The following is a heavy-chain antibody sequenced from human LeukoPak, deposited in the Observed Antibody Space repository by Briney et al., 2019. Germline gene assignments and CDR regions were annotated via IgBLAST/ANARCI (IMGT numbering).Heavy chain of an antibody. CDR1: GGSFSGYY. CDR3: ARPLWSGYLSGAFDI. J-gene: IGHJ3*02. V-gene: IGHV4-34*01. CDR2: INHSGST. Sequence: PSETLSLTCAVYGGSFSGYYWSWIRQPPGKGLEWIGEINHSGSTNYNPSLKSRVTISVDTSKNQFSLKLSSVTAADTAVYYCARPLWSGYLSGAFDIWGQGTMVTVSS. D-gene: IGHD3-3*01.